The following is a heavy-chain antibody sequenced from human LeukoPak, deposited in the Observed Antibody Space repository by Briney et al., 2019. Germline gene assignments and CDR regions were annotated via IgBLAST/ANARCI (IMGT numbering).Heavy chain of an antibody. CDR3: VRHPGSYNVLTGYSYYFDY. J-gene: IGHJ4*02. Sequence: PGGSLRLSCVGSGFTFGSYWMSWVRQAPGKGLELVANIKHDGSDHYYADSVAGRFTISRDNAKNSLYLEMSSLRAEDAAVYFCVRHPGSYNVLTGYSYYFDYWGQGTLVTVSS. V-gene: IGHV3-7*01. CDR2: IKHDGSDH. CDR1: GFTFGSYW. D-gene: IGHD3-9*01.